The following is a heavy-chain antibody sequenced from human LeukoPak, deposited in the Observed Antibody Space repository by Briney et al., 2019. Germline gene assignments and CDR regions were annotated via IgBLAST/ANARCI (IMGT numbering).Heavy chain of an antibody. V-gene: IGHV6-1*01. CDR3: AKGVTGLNY. CDR1: GDSVSGNSAT. J-gene: IGHJ4*02. CDR2: TYYSSRWYN. Sequence: SQTLSLTCAISGDSVSGNSATWNWIRQSPSRGLEWLGRTYYSSRWYNDYAVSVKSRLTINVDTSKNQFSLQLNSVTPEDTAVYYCAKGVTGLNYWGQGTLVTVSS. D-gene: IGHD2-21*02.